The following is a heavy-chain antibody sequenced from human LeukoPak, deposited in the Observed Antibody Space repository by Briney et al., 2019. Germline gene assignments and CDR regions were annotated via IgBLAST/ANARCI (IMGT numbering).Heavy chain of an antibody. CDR3: AKDPSDFLVDC. Sequence: GGSLRLSCAASGFTFYTYAMDWVRQAPGKGLQWVAAISGSGGTTYYADSVKGRFTISRDNSKNTVYLQLSSLRAEDTAVYYCAKDPSDFLVDCWGQGTLVTVSS. CDR2: ISGSGGTT. V-gene: IGHV3-23*01. CDR1: GFTFYTYA. J-gene: IGHJ4*02. D-gene: IGHD2-21*02.